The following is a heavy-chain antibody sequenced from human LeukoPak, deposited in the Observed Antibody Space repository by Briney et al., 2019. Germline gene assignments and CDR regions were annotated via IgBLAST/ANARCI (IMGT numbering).Heavy chain of an antibody. D-gene: IGHD2-8*01. Sequence: SETLSLTCSVSGGSTSSGSYYWSWIRQPAGKGLEWIGRIYFSGTTNYNPSLTSRFTISVDTSKNQFSLKLSSVTAADTAVYYCARGHNGAHYAFDIWGQGTMVTVSS. CDR2: IYFSGTT. J-gene: IGHJ3*02. CDR1: GGSTSSGSYY. V-gene: IGHV4-61*02. CDR3: ARGHNGAHYAFDI.